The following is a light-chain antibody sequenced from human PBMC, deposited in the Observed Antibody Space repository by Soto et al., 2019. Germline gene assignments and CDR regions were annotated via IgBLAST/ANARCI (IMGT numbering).Light chain of an antibody. CDR3: QQYNNWPKT. CDR2: DAS. V-gene: IGKV3-11*01. CDR1: QSVGSY. J-gene: IGKJ1*01. Sequence: EIVLTQSPATLSLSPGERATLSCRASQSVGSYLAWYQHKPGQAPRLLIYDASNRATGIPARFSGSGSGTEFTLTISSLQSEDFAVYYCQQYNNWPKTFGQGTKVDIK.